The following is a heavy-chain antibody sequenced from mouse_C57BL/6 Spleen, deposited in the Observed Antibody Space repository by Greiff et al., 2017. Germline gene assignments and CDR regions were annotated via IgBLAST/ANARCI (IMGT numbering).Heavy chain of an antibody. CDR2: INPGSGGT. D-gene: IGHD2-13*01. J-gene: IGHJ3*01. CDR1: GYAFTNYV. Sequence: VQLQQSGAELVRPGASVTVSCKASGYAFTNYVMEWVKQTPGHGLEWIGAINPGSGGTAYNEKFKGKAILTADKSSSTAYMELSSLTSEDSAVYYCARRLVCDYWFDYWGQGTLVTVSA. CDR3: ARRLVCDYWFDY. V-gene: IGHV1-54*01.